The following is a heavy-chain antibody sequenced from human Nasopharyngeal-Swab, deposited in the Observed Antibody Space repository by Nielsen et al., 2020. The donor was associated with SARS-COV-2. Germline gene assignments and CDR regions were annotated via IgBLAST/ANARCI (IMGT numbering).Heavy chain of an antibody. Sequence: GGSLRLSCAASGFTFSSYSMNWVRQAPGKGLEWVSYISSSSSTIYYADSVKGRFTISRDNAKNTLYLLMNSLRAEDTAVYYCARDSSSSWYEGYDAFDIWGQGTMVTVSS. CDR3: ARDSSSSWYEGYDAFDI. CDR1: GFTFSSYS. D-gene: IGHD6-13*01. CDR2: ISSSSSTI. V-gene: IGHV3-48*01. J-gene: IGHJ3*02.